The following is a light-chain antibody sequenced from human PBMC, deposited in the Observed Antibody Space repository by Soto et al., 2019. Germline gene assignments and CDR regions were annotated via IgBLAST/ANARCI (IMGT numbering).Light chain of an antibody. CDR1: QSISSY. Sequence: DLQMTQSPSSLSASVGDRVTITCRASQSISSYLNFYQQKPGKAPKLLIYAASSLQSGVPSRFSGSGSGTDFTLTISSLQPEDFATYYCQQSYSIPYTFGQGTKLEIK. J-gene: IGKJ2*01. CDR3: QQSYSIPYT. CDR2: AAS. V-gene: IGKV1-39*01.